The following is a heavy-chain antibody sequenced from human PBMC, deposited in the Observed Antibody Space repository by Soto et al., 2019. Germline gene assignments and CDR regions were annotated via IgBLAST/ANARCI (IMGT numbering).Heavy chain of an antibody. D-gene: IGHD4-17*01. CDR2: VNGGGDST. J-gene: IGHJ4*02. V-gene: IGHV3-23*01. CDR3: VKDVGYGFILYDF. CDR1: GFSFSSFG. Sequence: LRLSCIASGFSFSSFGMTWVRQAPGKGLEWVSTVNGGGDSTHYADSVKGRFSIFRDNSKNTVYLQMNSLRAEDSAIYYCVKDVGYGFILYDFWGQGTLVTVSS.